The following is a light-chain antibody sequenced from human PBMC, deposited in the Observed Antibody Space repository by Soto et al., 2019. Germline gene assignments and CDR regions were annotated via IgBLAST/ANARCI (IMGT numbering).Light chain of an antibody. V-gene: IGKV3-20*01. CDR2: AAS. J-gene: IGKJ1*01. CDR1: QTVSSNF. CDR3: QFYGDPSKT. Sequence: EIVLTQSPGTLSLSPGERGTLSCRASQTVSSNFLAWYQQKPGQAPRLLIFAASTRATGIPDRFTGSGSGTDFTLTISSLEPEDFAVYYCQFYGDPSKTFGQGTKVEIK.